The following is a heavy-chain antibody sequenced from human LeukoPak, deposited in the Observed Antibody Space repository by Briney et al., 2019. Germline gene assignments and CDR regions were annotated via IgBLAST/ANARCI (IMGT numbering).Heavy chain of an antibody. Sequence: SETLSLTCTVSGGSISGYYWSWIRQPAGKGLEWIGLIYTSGSTNYSPSLKSRVTMSVDTSKNQFSLKLSSVTAADTAVYYCARDRGPDTGRAFDIWGQGTMITVSS. D-gene: IGHD5-18*01. CDR2: IYTSGST. CDR1: GGSISGYY. CDR3: ARDRGPDTGRAFDI. J-gene: IGHJ3*02. V-gene: IGHV4-4*07.